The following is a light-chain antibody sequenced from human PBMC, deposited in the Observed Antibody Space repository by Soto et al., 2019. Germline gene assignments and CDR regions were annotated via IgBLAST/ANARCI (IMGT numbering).Light chain of an antibody. V-gene: IGKV1-5*01. CDR3: QQYNSYSWT. CDR1: QSISGW. J-gene: IGKJ1*01. Sequence: DIQMTQSPSTLSASVGDRVTITCRASQSISGWLAWYQQRPGKAPNLLIYDASTLESGVPSRFSGSGSGTEFTLTISSLQPDDFATYYCQQYNSYSWTCGQGTNVDI. CDR2: DAS.